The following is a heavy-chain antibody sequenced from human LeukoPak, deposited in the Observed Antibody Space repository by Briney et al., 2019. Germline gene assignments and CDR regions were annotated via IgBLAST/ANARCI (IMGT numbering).Heavy chain of an antibody. Sequence: PGRSLRLSCAASGFTFSSYAMHWVRQAPGKRLEWVAVISYDGSNKYYADSVKGRFTISRDDSKNTLYLQMNSLRAEDTAVYYCARDNCSGGSCFGWFDPWGQGTLVTVSS. CDR1: GFTFSSYA. CDR3: ARDNCSGGSCFGWFDP. D-gene: IGHD2-15*01. V-gene: IGHV3-30-3*01. J-gene: IGHJ5*02. CDR2: ISYDGSNK.